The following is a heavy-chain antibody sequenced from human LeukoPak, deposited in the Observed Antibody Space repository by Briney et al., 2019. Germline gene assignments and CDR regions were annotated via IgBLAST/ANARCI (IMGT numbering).Heavy chain of an antibody. V-gene: IGHV4-34*01. CDR2: INHSGST. D-gene: IGHD1-26*01. CDR1: GGSFSGYY. CDR3: ARVRSVGATTAVDY. Sequence: PSETLSLTCAVYGGSFSGYYWSWIRQPPGKGLEWIGEINHSGSTNYNPSLKSRVTISVDTSKNQFSLKLSSVTAADTAVYYSARVRSVGATTAVDYWGQGTLVTVSS. J-gene: IGHJ4*02.